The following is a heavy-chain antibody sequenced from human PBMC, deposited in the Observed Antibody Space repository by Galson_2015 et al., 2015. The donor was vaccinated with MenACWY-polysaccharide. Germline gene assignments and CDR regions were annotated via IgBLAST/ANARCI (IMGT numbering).Heavy chain of an antibody. CDR2: MSPNTAKT. V-gene: IGHV1-8*01. D-gene: IGHD6-19*01. CDR1: GYTFTSYD. CDR3: ARGRRDTAVAATAAVFLDY. J-gene: IGHJ4*02. Sequence: SVKVSCKASGYTFTSYDINWVRQATGQGLEWTGWMSPNTAKTGYPQKFQGRVTMTRNTSISTAYMELSSLTSEDTAVYYCARGRRDTAVAATAAVFLDYWGQGILVTVSS.